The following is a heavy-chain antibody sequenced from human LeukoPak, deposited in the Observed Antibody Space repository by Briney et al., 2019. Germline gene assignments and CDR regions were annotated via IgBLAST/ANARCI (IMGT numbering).Heavy chain of an antibody. Sequence: GGSLRLSCAASGFAFSSSNLNWSRQAPGKGLEWVSSITSDGCIYYADSLKGRFSLSRDNAKNSLYLQMISLRAEDTAVYYCARADYGDYGVDYWGQGTLVTVSS. D-gene: IGHD4-17*01. CDR3: ARADYGDYGVDY. J-gene: IGHJ4*02. CDR1: GFAFSSSN. V-gene: IGHV3-21*01. CDR2: ITSDGCI.